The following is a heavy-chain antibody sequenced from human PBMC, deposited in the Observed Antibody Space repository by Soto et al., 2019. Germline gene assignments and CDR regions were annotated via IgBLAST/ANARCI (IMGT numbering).Heavy chain of an antibody. D-gene: IGHD3-16*01. CDR3: ARGDVITLEY. CDR2: IYHSGST. V-gene: IGHV4-30-2*01. J-gene: IGHJ4*02. CDR1: GGSISSGGYS. Sequence: QLQLQESGSGLVKPSQTLSLTCAVSGGSISSGGYSWSWIRQPPGKGLEWIGYIYHSGSTYYNPSLKSPVTISIDMPKNHFSQNLSSVTSADTAVYYCARGDVITLEYWGPGTLITVSS.